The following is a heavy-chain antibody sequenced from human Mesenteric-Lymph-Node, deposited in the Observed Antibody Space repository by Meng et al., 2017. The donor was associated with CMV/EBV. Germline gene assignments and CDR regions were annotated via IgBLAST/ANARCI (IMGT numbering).Heavy chain of an antibody. CDR3: ARGWGQKVVLRLSQGWLDP. V-gene: IGHV1-18*01. Sequence: TFTTYGISWVRQAPGQGLEWMGWISAYNGNTNSAQKFQGRVIMTTDTSTNTAYMELRSLRSDDTAVYYCARGWGQKVVLRLSQGWLDPWGQGTLSPSPQ. CDR1: TFTTYG. J-gene: IGHJ5*02. D-gene: IGHD2/OR15-2a*01. CDR2: ISAYNGNT.